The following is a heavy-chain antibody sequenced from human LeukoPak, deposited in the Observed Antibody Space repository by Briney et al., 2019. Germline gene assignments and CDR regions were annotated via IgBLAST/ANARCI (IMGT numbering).Heavy chain of an antibody. CDR1: GFSFSHAW. V-gene: IGHV3-7*01. CDR2: IKNDGSDK. Sequence: PGGSLRLSCEASGFSFSHAWMTWVRQAPGKGLEWVATIKNDGSDKYYVDSVKGRFTLSRDNAKNLVYLQMNSLRVEDTAVYYCVNLGYSDGGQGTLVTVSS. J-gene: IGHJ4*02. D-gene: IGHD5-12*01. CDR3: VNLGYSD.